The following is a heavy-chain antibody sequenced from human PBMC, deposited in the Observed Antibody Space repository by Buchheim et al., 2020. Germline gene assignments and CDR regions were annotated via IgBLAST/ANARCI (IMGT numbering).Heavy chain of an antibody. V-gene: IGHV3-33*01. CDR2: IWYDGSNK. CDR1: GFTFSSYG. J-gene: IGHJ4*02. Sequence: QVQLVESGGGVVQPGRSLRLSCAASGFTFSSYGMHWVRQAPGKGLEWVAVIWYDGSNKYYADSVKGRFTISRDNSKKTPYLQMNSLRAEDTAVYYCARDLEQFSYYFDYWGQGTL. CDR3: ARDLEQFSYYFDY. D-gene: IGHD6-19*01.